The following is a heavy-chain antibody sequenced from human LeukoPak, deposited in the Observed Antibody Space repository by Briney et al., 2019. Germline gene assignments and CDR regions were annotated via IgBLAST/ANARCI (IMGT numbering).Heavy chain of an antibody. CDR2: IKPDGSEK. Sequence: GGSLRLSCAASGFTFSTYWMTWLRQAPGKGLECVANIKPDGSEKYYVDSVEGRFTISRDNAKNSLYLQMNSLRAEDTALYYCARGGTWDLDYWGQGTLVTVSS. CDR3: ARGGTWDLDY. V-gene: IGHV3-7*01. CDR1: GFTFSTYW. J-gene: IGHJ4*02. D-gene: IGHD1-1*01.